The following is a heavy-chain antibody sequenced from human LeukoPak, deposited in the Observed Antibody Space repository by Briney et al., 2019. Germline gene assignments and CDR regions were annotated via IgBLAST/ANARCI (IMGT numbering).Heavy chain of an antibody. CDR1: GGSISSYY. D-gene: IGHD2-15*01. CDR3: ARGSVVAAVNFDY. Sequence: EPSETLSLTCTVSGGSISSYYWSWIRQPPGKGLEWIGYIYYSGSTNYNPSLKSRVTLSVDTSKNQFSLKLSSVTAADTAVYYCARGSVVAAVNFDYWGQGTLVTVSS. CDR2: IYYSGST. V-gene: IGHV4-59*01. J-gene: IGHJ4*02.